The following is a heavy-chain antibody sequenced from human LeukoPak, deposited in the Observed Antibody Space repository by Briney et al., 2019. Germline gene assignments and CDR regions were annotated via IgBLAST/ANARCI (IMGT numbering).Heavy chain of an antibody. V-gene: IGHV4-34*01. CDR3: ARGPEGYYDSSGYYYVDY. CDR2: INHSGST. Sequence: PSETLSLTCAVYGGSFSGYYWSWIRQPPGKGLEWLGEINHSGSTNYNPSLKSRVTISVDTSKNQFSLKLSSVTAADTAVCYCARGPEGYYDSSGYYYVDYWGQGTLVTVSS. D-gene: IGHD3-22*01. J-gene: IGHJ4*02. CDR1: GGSFSGYY.